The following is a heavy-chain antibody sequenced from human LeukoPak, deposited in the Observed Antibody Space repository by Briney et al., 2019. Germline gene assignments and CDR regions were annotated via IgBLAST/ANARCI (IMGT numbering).Heavy chain of an antibody. J-gene: IGHJ6*02. CDR2: IWYDGSNK. CDR3: ARDEYCSGGSCYCGRVGYYYGMDV. Sequence: GRSLRLSCAASGFTFSSYGMHWVRQAPGKGLEWVAVIWYDGSNKYYADSVKGRFTISRDNSKNTLYLQMNSLRAEDTAVYYCARDEYCSGGSCYCGRVGYYYGMDVWGQGTTVTVSS. V-gene: IGHV3-33*01. CDR1: GFTFSSYG. D-gene: IGHD2-15*01.